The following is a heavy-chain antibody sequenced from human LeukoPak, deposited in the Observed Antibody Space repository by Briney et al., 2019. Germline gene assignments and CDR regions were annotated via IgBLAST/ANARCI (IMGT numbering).Heavy chain of an antibody. Sequence: PSETLSLTCTVSGGSISSSTYYWGWIRQPPGKGLEWIGSIYHSGSTYYNPSLKSRVTISVDTSKNQFPLKLSSVTAADTAVYYCTGKYYYDSSGYYYVDYWGQGTLVTVSS. CDR1: GGSISSSTYY. D-gene: IGHD3-22*01. CDR2: IYHSGST. V-gene: IGHV4-39*06. CDR3: TGKYYYDSSGYYYVDY. J-gene: IGHJ4*02.